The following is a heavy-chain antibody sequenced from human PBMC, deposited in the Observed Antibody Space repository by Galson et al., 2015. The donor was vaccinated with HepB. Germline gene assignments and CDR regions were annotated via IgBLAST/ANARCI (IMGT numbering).Heavy chain of an antibody. CDR2: ISSSSSYI. CDR3: ARCAVAATRDYYYGMDV. Sequence: SLRLSCAASGFTFSSYSMNWVRQAPGKGLEWVSSISSSSSYIYYADSVKGRFTISRDNAKNSLYLQMNSLRAEDTAVYYCARCAVAATRDYYYGMDVWGQGTTVTVSS. CDR1: GFTFSSYS. V-gene: IGHV3-21*01. J-gene: IGHJ6*02. D-gene: IGHD2-15*01.